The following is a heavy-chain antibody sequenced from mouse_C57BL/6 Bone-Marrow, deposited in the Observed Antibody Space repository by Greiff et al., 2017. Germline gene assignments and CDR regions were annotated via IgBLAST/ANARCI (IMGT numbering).Heavy chain of an antibody. CDR3: ARWDLCGSFAY. D-gene: IGHD4-1*01. V-gene: IGHV1-4*01. J-gene: IGHJ3*01. Sequence: QVQLQQSGAELARPGASVKMSCKASGYTFTSYTMHWVNQRPGQGLEWIGYINPSSGYTKYNQKFKDKATLTADTSSSTAYMQLSRPTYEDSAVYYCARWDLCGSFAYWGQGTLVTVSA. CDR1: GYTFTSYT. CDR2: INPSSGYT.